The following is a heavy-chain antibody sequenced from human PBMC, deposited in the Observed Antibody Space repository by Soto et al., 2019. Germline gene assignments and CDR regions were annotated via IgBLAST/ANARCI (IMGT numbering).Heavy chain of an antibody. J-gene: IGHJ4*02. CDR2: IWFDGSNK. V-gene: IGHV3-33*01. CDR1: GFTFSSYG. Sequence: GGSLRLSCAASGFTFSSYGMHWVRQAPGKGLEWVAVIWFDGSNKFYADSVKGRFTISRDNSKNTVSLQMNSLRDEDSAAYYCATTGPYWGQGTLVTVPQ. CDR3: ATTGPY.